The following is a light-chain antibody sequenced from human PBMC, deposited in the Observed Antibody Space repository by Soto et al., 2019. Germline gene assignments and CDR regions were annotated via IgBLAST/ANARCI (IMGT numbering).Light chain of an antibody. V-gene: IGKV3-15*01. CDR1: QNVMYN. Sequence: EIVLKQSPATLSVSPGGRATLSCRASQNVMYNLAWYQQKPGQAPRLLVYGASTRATDAPPRFRGSGSGTEFSLTISSLQSEDYATYFCQQYSSWPRTFGQGSRVEIK. CDR3: QQYSSWPRT. CDR2: GAS. J-gene: IGKJ1*01.